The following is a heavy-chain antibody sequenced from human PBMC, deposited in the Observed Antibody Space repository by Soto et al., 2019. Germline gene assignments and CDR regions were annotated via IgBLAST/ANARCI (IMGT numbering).Heavy chain of an antibody. J-gene: IGHJ5*02. CDR1: GFTFSSYG. D-gene: IGHD3-10*01. CDR3: ARGIRSISSMVREGFDP. CDR2: IWYDGSNK. V-gene: IGHV3-33*01. Sequence: PGGSLRLSCAASGFTFSSYGMHWVRQAPGKGLEWVAVIWYDGSNKYYADSVKGRFTISRDNSKNTLYLQMNSLRAEDTAVYYCARGIRSISSMVREGFDPWGQGTLVTVSS.